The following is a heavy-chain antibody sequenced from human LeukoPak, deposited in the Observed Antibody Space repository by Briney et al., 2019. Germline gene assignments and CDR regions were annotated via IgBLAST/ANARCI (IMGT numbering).Heavy chain of an antibody. D-gene: IGHD3-22*01. CDR3: ARYYYDEGYFDY. Sequence: SETLSLTCAVYGGSFSGYYWSWIRQPPGKGLEWIGEIYHSGSTNYNPSLKSRVTISVDKSKNQFSLKLSSVTAADTAVYYCARYYYDEGYFDYWGQGTLVTVSS. CDR2: IYHSGST. V-gene: IGHV4-34*01. J-gene: IGHJ4*02. CDR1: GGSFSGYY.